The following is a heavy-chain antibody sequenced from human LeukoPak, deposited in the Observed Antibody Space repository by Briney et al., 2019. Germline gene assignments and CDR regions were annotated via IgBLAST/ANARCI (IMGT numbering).Heavy chain of an antibody. CDR3: AKRLYDPDFWSGFPMDV. J-gene: IGHJ6*03. CDR1: GFTVSSNY. Sequence: GGSLRLSCAASGFTVSSNYMSWVRQAPGKGLEWVSAISGSGGSTYYADSVKGRFTISRDNSKNTLYLQMNSLRAEDTAVYYCAKRLYDPDFWSGFPMDVWGKGTTVTVSS. V-gene: IGHV3-23*01. CDR2: ISGSGGST. D-gene: IGHD3-3*01.